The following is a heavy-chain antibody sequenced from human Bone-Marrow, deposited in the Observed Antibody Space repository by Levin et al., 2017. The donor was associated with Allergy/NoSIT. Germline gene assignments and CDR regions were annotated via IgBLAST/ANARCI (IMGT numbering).Heavy chain of an antibody. D-gene: IGHD3-22*01. CDR3: ARGITMIVVVIKIRDAFDI. CDR2: INHSGST. Sequence: PSETLSLTCAVYGGSFSGYYWSWIRQPPGKGLEWIGEINHSGSTNYNPSLKSRVTISVDTSKNQFSLKLSSVTAADTAVYYCARGITMIVVVIKIRDAFDIWGQGTMVTVSS. J-gene: IGHJ3*02. CDR1: GGSFSGYY. V-gene: IGHV4-34*01.